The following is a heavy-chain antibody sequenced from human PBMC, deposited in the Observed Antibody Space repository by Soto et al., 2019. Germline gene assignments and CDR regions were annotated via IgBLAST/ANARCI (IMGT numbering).Heavy chain of an antibody. Sequence: GGSLRLSCAASGFSFRSYAMCWVRQAPGTGPVLVAVISDRGENIYSAESVEGRFTISRDNSKNTLFLQMNSLRAEDTALYYGAHYDTSGFDLRFLYRWGHGTPVTVSS. CDR2: ISDRGENI. V-gene: IGHV3-23*01. D-gene: IGHD3-22*01. CDR3: AHYDTSGFDLRFLYR. J-gene: IGHJ4*01. CDR1: GFSFRSYA.